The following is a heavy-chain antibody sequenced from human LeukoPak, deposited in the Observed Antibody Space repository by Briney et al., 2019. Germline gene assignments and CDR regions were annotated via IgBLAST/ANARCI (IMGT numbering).Heavy chain of an antibody. Sequence: SSETLSLTCTVSGGSISSYYWSWIRQPPGKGLEWIGYIYYSGSTNYNPSLKSRVTISVDTSKNQFSLKLSSVTAADTAVYYCARDIGNMDVWGKGTTVTVSS. CDR3: ARDIGNMDV. CDR1: GGSISSYY. D-gene: IGHD3-10*01. V-gene: IGHV4-59*01. CDR2: IYYSGST. J-gene: IGHJ6*03.